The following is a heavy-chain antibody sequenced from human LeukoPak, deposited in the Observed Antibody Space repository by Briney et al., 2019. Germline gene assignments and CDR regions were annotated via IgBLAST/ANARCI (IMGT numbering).Heavy chain of an antibody. D-gene: IGHD4-23*01. V-gene: IGHV3-30*04. CDR3: VKGGGNVRLYFEY. CDR1: GFTFSSYA. Sequence: GGSLRLSCAASGFTFSSYAMHWVRQAPGKGLEWVAVISYDGSNKYYADSVKGRFTISRDNSKNTLYLQMNSLRAEDTAVYYCVKGGGNVRLYFEYWGQGTLVTVSS. J-gene: IGHJ4*02. CDR2: ISYDGSNK.